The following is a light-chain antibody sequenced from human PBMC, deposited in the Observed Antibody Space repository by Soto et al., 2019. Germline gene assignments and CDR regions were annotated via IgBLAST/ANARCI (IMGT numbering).Light chain of an antibody. CDR3: QHTFNSPPWT. CDR1: QSISSY. J-gene: IGKJ1*01. Sequence: DIPMTQSPSSLSASVGDRVTITCRASQSISSYLNWYQQKPGKAPKLLIYAASILQSGVPSRFSGSGSGTDFTLTISSLQPEDFASYFCQHTFNSPPWTFGQGTKVEVK. CDR2: AAS. V-gene: IGKV1-39*01.